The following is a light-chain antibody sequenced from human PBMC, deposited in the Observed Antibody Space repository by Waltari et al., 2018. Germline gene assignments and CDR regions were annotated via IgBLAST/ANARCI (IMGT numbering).Light chain of an antibody. V-gene: IGKV1-5*03. CDR3: QQYNSYMT. J-gene: IGKJ1*01. CDR2: KAS. CDR1: QSISSW. Sequence: DIQMTQSPSTLSASAGDRVTITCRASQSISSWLAWYQQKPGKAPKLLIYKASSLESGVPSRFSGSGYGTEFTLTISSLQPDDFATYYCQQYNSYMTFGQGTKVEIK.